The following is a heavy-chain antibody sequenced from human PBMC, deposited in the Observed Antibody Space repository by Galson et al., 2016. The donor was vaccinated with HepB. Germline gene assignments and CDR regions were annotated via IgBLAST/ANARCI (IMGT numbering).Heavy chain of an antibody. V-gene: IGHV1-18*01. Sequence: SVKVSCKASGYAFTSYGISWVRQAPGHGLEWVGWISGYNDNTIHAQKLQGRVTMTTDTSTSTVYMELRRLRFDDTAVYYCARDHGSSTRRGFRYNWFDPWGQGTLVTVSS. CDR3: ARDHGSSTRRGFRYNWFDP. J-gene: IGHJ5*02. CDR2: ISGYNDNT. CDR1: GYAFTSYG. D-gene: IGHD6-6*01.